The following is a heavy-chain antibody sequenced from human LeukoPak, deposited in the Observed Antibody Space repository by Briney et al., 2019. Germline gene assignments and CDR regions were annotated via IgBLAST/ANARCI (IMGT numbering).Heavy chain of an antibody. V-gene: IGHV4-39*02. D-gene: IGHD6-13*01. CDR2: IYYSGST. CDR3: ARDPWYSNSWYVANWFDP. J-gene: IGHJ5*02. CDR1: GGSISSSSYY. Sequence: SETLSLTCTVSGGSISSSSYYWGWIRQPPGKGLEWIGSIYYSGSTYYNPSLKSRVTISVDTSKNQFSLKLTSVTAADTAVYYCARDPWYSNSWYVANWFDPWGQGTLVTVSS.